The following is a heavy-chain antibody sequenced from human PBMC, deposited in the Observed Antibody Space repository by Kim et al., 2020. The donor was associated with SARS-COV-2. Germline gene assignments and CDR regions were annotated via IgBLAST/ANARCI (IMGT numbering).Heavy chain of an antibody. J-gene: IGHJ4*02. V-gene: IGHV3-53*01. D-gene: IGHD3-3*02. CDR3: ARDMTSINSL. Sequence: STNYADSVKGRFTISRDNSKNILYLQMDSLRAEDTAVYYCARDMTSINSLWGQGTPVTVSS. CDR2: ST.